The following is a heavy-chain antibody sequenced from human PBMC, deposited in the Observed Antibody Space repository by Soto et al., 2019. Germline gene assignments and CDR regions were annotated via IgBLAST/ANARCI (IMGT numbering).Heavy chain of an antibody. J-gene: IGHJ4*02. CDR1: GFTFGSYA. D-gene: IGHD2-2*01. CDR3: AKLIKDIVVVPAANLDY. V-gene: IGHV3-23*01. CDR2: ISGSGGST. Sequence: GGSLRLSCAASGFTFGSYAVSWVRQAPGKGLEWVSAISGSGGSTYYADSVKGRFTISRDNSKNTLYLQMNSLRAEDTAVYYCAKLIKDIVVVPAANLDYWGQGTLVTVSS.